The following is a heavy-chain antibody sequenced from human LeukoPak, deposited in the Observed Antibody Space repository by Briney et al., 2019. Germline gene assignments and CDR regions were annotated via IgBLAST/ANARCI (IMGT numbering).Heavy chain of an antibody. CDR3: ARDDQYSSSSGDWYFDL. CDR2: IKQDGSEK. Sequence: GGSLRLSCAASGFTFSDYWMTWVRQAPGKGLEWVANIKQDGSEKYYVDSVKGRFSISRDNAQNSLYLQMNSLRAEDTAVYYCARDDQYSSSSGDWYFDLWGRGTLVTVSS. V-gene: IGHV3-7*01. CDR1: GFTFSDYW. J-gene: IGHJ2*01. D-gene: IGHD6-6*01.